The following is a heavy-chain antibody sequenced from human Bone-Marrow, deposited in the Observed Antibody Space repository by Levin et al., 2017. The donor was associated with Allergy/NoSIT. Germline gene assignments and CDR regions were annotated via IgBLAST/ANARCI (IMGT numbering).Heavy chain of an antibody. V-gene: IGHV3-23*01. CDR1: GFTFSSYA. D-gene: IGHD5-18*01. Sequence: GESLKISCAASGFTFSSYAMSWVRQAPGKGLEWVSAISGSGGSTYYADSVKGRFTISRDNSKNTLYLQMNSLRAEDTAVYYCAKEGTAMVPIAQGYFQHWGQGTLVTVSS. J-gene: IGHJ1*01. CDR3: AKEGTAMVPIAQGYFQH. CDR2: ISGSGGST.